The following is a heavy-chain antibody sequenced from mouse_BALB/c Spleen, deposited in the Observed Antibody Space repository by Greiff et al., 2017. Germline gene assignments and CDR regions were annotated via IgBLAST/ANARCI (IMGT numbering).Heavy chain of an antibody. J-gene: IGHJ1*01. D-gene: IGHD2-4*01. CDR2: IYPSDSYT. CDR1: GYTFTSYW. Sequence: QVQLQQPGAELVRPGASVKLSCKASGYTFTSYWINWVKQRPGQGLEWIGNIYPSDSYTNYNQKFKDKATLTVDKSSSTAYMQLSSPTSEDSAVYYCTSGYDYDDWYFDVWGAGTTVTVSS. CDR3: TSGYDYDDWYFDV. V-gene: IGHV1-69*02.